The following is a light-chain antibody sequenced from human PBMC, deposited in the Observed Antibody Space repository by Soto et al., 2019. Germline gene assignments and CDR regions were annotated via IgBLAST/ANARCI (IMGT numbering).Light chain of an antibody. CDR2: WAS. J-gene: IGKJ3*01. CDR3: QQYYSTPPVP. V-gene: IGKV4-1*01. Sequence: DIVMTQSPDSLAVSLGERATINCKSSQSVLYSSNNKNYLAWYQQKPGQPPKLLIYWASTRESGVPDRFSGSGSGKDFTLTISSLQADDVAVYYCQQYYSTPPVPFGPGTKVDIK. CDR1: QSVLYSSNNKNY.